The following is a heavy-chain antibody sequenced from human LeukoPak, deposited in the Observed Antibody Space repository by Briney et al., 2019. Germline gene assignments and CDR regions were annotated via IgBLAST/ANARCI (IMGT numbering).Heavy chain of an antibody. CDR3: AKDVKTPYYYDSSGYYPLID. J-gene: IGHJ4*02. V-gene: IGHV3-30*02. CDR2: IRYDGSNK. CDR1: GFTLSSYG. D-gene: IGHD3-22*01. Sequence: PGGSLRLSCAASGFTLSSYGMHWVRQAPGKGLEWVAFIRYDGSNKYYADSVKGRFTISRDNSKNTLYLQMNSLRAEDAAVYYCAKDVKTPYYYDSSGYYPLIDWGQGTLVTVSS.